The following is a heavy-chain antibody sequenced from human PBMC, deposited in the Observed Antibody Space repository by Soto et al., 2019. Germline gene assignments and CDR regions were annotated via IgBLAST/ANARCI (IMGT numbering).Heavy chain of an antibody. CDR2: ISSSGSTI. J-gene: IGHJ4*02. V-gene: IGHV3-11*01. D-gene: IGHD3-10*01. CDR3: ARPSQKGTDYFDY. Sequence: GGSLRLSCAASGFTFSDYYMSWIRQAPGKGLEWVSYISSSGSTIYYADSVKGRFTISRDNAKNSLYLQMNSLRAEDTAVYYCARPSQKGTDYFDYWGQGTLVTVSS. CDR1: GFTFSDYY.